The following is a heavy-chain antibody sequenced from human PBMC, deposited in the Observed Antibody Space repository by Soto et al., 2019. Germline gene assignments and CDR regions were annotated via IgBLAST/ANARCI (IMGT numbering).Heavy chain of an antibody. D-gene: IGHD3-22*01. CDR3: ARNYYDSSGYYTPFDY. V-gene: IGHV1-3*01. CDR1: GYTFTSYA. Sequence: GASVKVSCKASGYTFTSYAMHWVRQAPGQRLEWMGWINAGNGNTKYSQKFQGRVTITRDTSASTAYMELSSLRSEDTAVYYCARNYYDSSGYYTPFDYWGQGTLVTVSS. CDR2: INAGNGNT. J-gene: IGHJ4*02.